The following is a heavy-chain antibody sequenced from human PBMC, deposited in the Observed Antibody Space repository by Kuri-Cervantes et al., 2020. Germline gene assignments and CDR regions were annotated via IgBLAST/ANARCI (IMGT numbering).Heavy chain of an antibody. CDR1: GFAFGDYT. D-gene: IGHD1-14*01. CDR2: IKSDSYGGTT. J-gene: IGHJ4*02. CDR3: TRNRSTPFDY. V-gene: IGHV3-49*03. Sequence: GESLKISCVGSGFAFGDYTMNWFRQAPGKGLEWVAFIKSDSYGGTTEYAASVKGRFTISRDDSKSIAYLQMSTLKIDDTAVYYCTRNRSTPFDYWGQGTLVTVSS.